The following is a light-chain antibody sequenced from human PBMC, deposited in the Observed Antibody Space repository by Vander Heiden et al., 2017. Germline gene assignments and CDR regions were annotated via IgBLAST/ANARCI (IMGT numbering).Light chain of an antibody. V-gene: IGLV3-1*01. Sequence: ELTQPPSVSVSPGQTASITCSGDKLGDKYACWYQQKPGQSPVLVIYQDSKRPSGIPERFSGSNSGNTATLTISGTQAMDEADYYCQAWDSSTVVFGGGTKLT. CDR2: QDS. CDR3: QAWDSSTVV. J-gene: IGLJ2*01. CDR1: KLGDKY.